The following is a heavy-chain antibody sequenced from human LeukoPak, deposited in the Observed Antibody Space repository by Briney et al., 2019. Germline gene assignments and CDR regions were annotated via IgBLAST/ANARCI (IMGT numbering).Heavy chain of an antibody. V-gene: IGHV2-26*01. CDR3: VRMTHYDFWSGYYEDY. Sequence: SGPVLVKPTETLTLTCTVSGFSLSNARMGVRWIRQPPGKALEWLAHIFSNDEKSYSTSLKSRLTISKDTSKSQVVLTMTNMDPVDTATYYCVRMTHYDFWSGYYEDYWGQGTLVTVSS. CDR2: IFSNDEK. CDR1: GFSLSNARMG. J-gene: IGHJ4*02. D-gene: IGHD3-3*01.